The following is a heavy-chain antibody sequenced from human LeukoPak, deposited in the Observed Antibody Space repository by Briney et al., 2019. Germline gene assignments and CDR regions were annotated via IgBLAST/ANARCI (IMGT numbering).Heavy chain of an antibody. J-gene: IGHJ6*04. Sequence: SETLSLTCTVSGGSISSSSYYWGWIRQPPGKGLEWIGSIYYSGSTYYNPSLKSRVTISVDTSKNQFSLKLSSVTAADTAVYYCARDLYSYMDVWGKGTTVTISS. D-gene: IGHD2-21*01. CDR3: ARDLYSYMDV. V-gene: IGHV4-39*07. CDR1: GGSISSSSYY. CDR2: IYYSGST.